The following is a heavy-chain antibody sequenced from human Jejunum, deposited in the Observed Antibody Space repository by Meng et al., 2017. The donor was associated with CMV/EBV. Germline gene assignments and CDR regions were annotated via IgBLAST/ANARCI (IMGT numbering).Heavy chain of an antibody. CDR2: ISWKSETI. J-gene: IGHJ4*02. Sequence: GLNGNEHARQGGRKVPGKGREWVSGISWKSETIGYADSVKGRFTISRDNAKNSLYLQMNSLGVEDTALYYCAKDMWGSTRSYCEYWGQGTLVTVSS. D-gene: IGHD1-26*01. CDR3: AKDMWGSTRSYCEY. CDR1: GLNGNEHA. V-gene: IGHV3-9*01.